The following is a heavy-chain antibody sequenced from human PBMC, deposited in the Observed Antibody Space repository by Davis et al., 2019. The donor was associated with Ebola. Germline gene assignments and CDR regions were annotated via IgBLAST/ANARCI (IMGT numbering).Heavy chain of an antibody. CDR2: TYYSSKWYN. D-gene: IGHD5-12*01. V-gene: IGHV6-1*01. Sequence: PSETLSLTCAISGDSVSSGGWNWIRQSPSRGLEWLGRTYYSSKWYNDYAVSVKSRITINPDTSKNQFSLQLNSVTPEDTALYYCARGWLRSGLDYWGQGILVTVSS. CDR1: GDSVSSGG. CDR3: ARGWLRSGLDY. J-gene: IGHJ4*02.